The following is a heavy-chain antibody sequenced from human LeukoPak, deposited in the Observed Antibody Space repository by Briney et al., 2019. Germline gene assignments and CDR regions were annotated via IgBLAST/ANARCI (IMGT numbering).Heavy chain of an antibody. V-gene: IGHV4-39*01. CDR1: GCSITSTNYY. CDR2: IYYSGST. Sequence: PSETLSLTCTVSGCSITSTNYYWGWIRHPPEKGLEWIVSIYYSGSTYYNPSLKSRVTISVDTSKNQFSLKLSSVTAADTAVYYCARSPRIYMIGTHAFDIWGQGTMVTVSS. J-gene: IGHJ3*02. CDR3: ARSPRIYMIGTHAFDI. D-gene: IGHD3-22*01.